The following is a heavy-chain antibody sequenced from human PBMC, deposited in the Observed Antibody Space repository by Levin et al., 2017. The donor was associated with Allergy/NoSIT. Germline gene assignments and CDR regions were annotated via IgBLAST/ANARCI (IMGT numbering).Heavy chain of an antibody. J-gene: IGHJ6*02. D-gene: IGHD5-12*01. CDR1: GFTFSSYW. Sequence: GESLKISCAASGFTFSSYWMSWVRQAPGKGLEWVANIKQDGSEKYYVDSVKGRFTISRDNAKNSLYLQMNSLRAEDTAVYYCARDPKWLPGGYGMDVWGQGTTVTVSS. CDR2: IKQDGSEK. V-gene: IGHV3-7*01. CDR3: ARDPKWLPGGYGMDV.